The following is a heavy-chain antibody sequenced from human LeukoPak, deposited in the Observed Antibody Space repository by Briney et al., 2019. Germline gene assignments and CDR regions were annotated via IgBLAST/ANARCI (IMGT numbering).Heavy chain of an antibody. J-gene: IGHJ6*03. CDR3: ARDRRGVGPDSCYYYYMDV. Sequence: SETLSLTCTVSGGSISNYYWSWIRQPPGKGLEWIGYISYSGSTNYNPSLKSRVTISVDTFKNQFSLILSSVTAADTAVYFCARDRRGVGPDSCYYYYMDVWGKGTTVTVSS. CDR1: GGSISNYY. V-gene: IGHV4-59*01. CDR2: ISYSGST. D-gene: IGHD1-26*01.